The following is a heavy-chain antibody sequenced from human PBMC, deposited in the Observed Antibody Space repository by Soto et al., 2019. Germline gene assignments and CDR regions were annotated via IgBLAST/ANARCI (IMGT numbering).Heavy chain of an antibody. CDR2: INPNGGRA. V-gene: IGHV1-46*01. J-gene: IGHJ4*02. CDR3: ASADSSGQWDCAY. Sequence: GASVKVSCKASGYTFTTYYIHWVRQAPGQGLEWMGIINPNGGRADYAQKFQGRVTMTRDTSTSTVYMEMSTLRSEDTAVYYCASADSSGQWDCAYWGQGTLVTVSS. CDR1: GYTFTTYY. D-gene: IGHD3-22*01.